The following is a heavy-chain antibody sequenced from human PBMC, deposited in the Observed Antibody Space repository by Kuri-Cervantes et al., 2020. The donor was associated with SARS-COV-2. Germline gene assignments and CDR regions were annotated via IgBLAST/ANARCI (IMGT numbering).Heavy chain of an antibody. CDR2: VDPEDGET. J-gene: IGHJ3*02. V-gene: IGHV1-69-2*01. CDR1: GYTFTDYY. Sequence: ASVKVSCKVSGYTFTDYYMHWVQQAPGKGLEWMGLVDPEDGETIYAEKFQGRVTITADTSTDTAYMELSSLRSEDTAVYYCARDREITGAPYDAFDTWGQGTMVTVSS. CDR3: ARDREITGAPYDAFDT. D-gene: IGHD7-27*01.